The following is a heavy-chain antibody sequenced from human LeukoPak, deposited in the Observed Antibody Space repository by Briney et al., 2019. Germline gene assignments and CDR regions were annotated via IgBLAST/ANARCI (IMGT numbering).Heavy chain of an antibody. D-gene: IGHD3-10*01. V-gene: IGHV1-2*02. Sequence: ASVKVSCKASGYTFTGYYMHWVRQAPGQGLEWMGWINPNSGGTNYAQKFQGRVTMTRDTSISTAYMELSRLRSDDTAVYYCARGGDTMVRGVIPNDYWGQGTLVTVSS. CDR2: INPNSGGT. CDR1: GYTFTGYY. CDR3: ARGGDTMVRGVIPNDY. J-gene: IGHJ4*02.